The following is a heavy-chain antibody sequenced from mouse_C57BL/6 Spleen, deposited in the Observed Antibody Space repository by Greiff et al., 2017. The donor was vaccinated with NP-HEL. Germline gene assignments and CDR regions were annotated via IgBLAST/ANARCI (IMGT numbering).Heavy chain of an antibody. CDR3: ARGANWDWYFDV. D-gene: IGHD4-1*01. J-gene: IGHJ1*03. V-gene: IGHV1-76*01. Sequence: VQLQQSGPELVKPGASVKISCKASGYTFTDYYINWVKQRPGQGLEWIARIYPGSGNTYYNEKFKGKATLTAEKSSSTAYMQLSSLTSEDSAVYFCARGANWDWYFDVWGTGTTVTVSS. CDR1: GYTFTDYY. CDR2: IYPGSGNT.